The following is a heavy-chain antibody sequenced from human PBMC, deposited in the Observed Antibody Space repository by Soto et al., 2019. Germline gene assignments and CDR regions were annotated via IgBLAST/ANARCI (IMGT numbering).Heavy chain of an antibody. D-gene: IGHD6-19*01. Sequence: GGSLRLSCAASGFTFSSYAMSWVRQAPGKGLEWVSAISGSGGSTYYADSVKGRFTISRDNSKNTLYLQMNSLRAEDTAVYYCAKDLVYPYPVPYSSGWAVSAEYFQHWGQGTLVTVSS. J-gene: IGHJ1*01. V-gene: IGHV3-23*01. CDR3: AKDLVYPYPVPYSSGWAVSAEYFQH. CDR1: GFTFSSYA. CDR2: ISGSGGST.